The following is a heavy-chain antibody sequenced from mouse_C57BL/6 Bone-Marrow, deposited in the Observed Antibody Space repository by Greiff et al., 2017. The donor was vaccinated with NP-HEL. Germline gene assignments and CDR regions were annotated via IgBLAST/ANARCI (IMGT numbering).Heavy chain of an antibody. CDR3: AREEDYADFDV. V-gene: IGHV1-31*01. CDR1: GYSFTGYY. J-gene: IGHJ1*03. CDR2: IYPYNGVS. Sequence: DVKLQESGPELVKPGASVKISCKASGYSFTGYYMHWVKQSHGNILDWIGYIYPYNGVSSYNQKFKGKATLTVDKSSSTAYMELRSLTSEDSAVYYCAREEDYADFDVWGTGTTVTVSS. D-gene: IGHD1-1*02.